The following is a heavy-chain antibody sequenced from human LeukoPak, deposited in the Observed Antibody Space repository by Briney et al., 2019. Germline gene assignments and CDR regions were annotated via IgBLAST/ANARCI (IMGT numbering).Heavy chain of an antibody. J-gene: IGHJ4*02. Sequence: SETLSLTCAVYGGSFSGYYWSWIRQPPGKGLEWIGEINHSGSTNYNPSLKSRVTISVDTSKNQFSLKLSSGTAADTAVYYCAVRKQLRYWGQGTLVTVSS. V-gene: IGHV4-34*01. CDR3: AVRKQLRY. CDR2: INHSGST. CDR1: GGSFSGYY. D-gene: IGHD4-11*01.